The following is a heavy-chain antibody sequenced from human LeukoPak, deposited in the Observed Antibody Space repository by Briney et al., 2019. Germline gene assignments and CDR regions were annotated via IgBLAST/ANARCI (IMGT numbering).Heavy chain of an antibody. V-gene: IGHV3-30*03. CDR3: ATLYGDYGVY. CDR1: GFTFSSYG. J-gene: IGHJ4*02. D-gene: IGHD4-17*01. Sequence: PGGSLRLSCAASGFTFSSYGMHWVRQAPGKGLEWVVVISYDGSNKYYADSVKGRFTISRDYSKNTLYLQMNSLRAEDTAVYYCATLYGDYGVYWGQGTLVTVSS. CDR2: ISYDGSNK.